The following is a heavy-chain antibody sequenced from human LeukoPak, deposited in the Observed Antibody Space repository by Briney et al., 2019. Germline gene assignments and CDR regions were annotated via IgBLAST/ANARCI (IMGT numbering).Heavy chain of an antibody. J-gene: IGHJ6*02. V-gene: IGHV3-9*01. CDR1: GFTFDDYA. D-gene: IGHD2-2*02. CDR3: AKAHGYCSSTSCNTYYYYYGMDV. Sequence: GRSLTLSCAASGFTFDDYAMHWVRQPPGKGQEWVSGISWYSGSIGYADSAKGRFTISRDNAKNSLYLQMNSLRAEDTALYYCAKAHGYCSSTSCNTYYYYYGMDVWGQGATVTVSS. CDR2: ISWYSGSI.